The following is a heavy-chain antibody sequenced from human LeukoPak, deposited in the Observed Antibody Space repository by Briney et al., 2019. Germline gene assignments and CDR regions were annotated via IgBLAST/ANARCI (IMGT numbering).Heavy chain of an antibody. CDR2: ISGTNDNT. CDR3: AKGRGTTVTSAANY. D-gene: IGHD4-17*01. Sequence: GGSLRLSCAASGFTFSSYAMSWVRQAPGKGLEWVSSISGTNDNTYYADSVKDRFTISRDNSKNTLSLQMNSLRAEDTAVYYCAKGRGTTVTSAANYWGQGTLSPSPQ. CDR1: GFTFSSYA. V-gene: IGHV3-23*01. J-gene: IGHJ4*02.